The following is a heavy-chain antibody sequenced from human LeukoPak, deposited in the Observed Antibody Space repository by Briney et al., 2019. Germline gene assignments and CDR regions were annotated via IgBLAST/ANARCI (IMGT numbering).Heavy chain of an antibody. V-gene: IGHV1-24*01. Sequence: ASVKVSCKVSGYTLTELSMHWVRQPPGKGLEWMGGFDLEDGETIYAQKFQGRVTMTEDTSTDTAYMELSSLRSEDTAVYYCATVSYDYVWGSYLQFDYWGQGTLVTVSS. CDR1: GYTLTELS. J-gene: IGHJ4*02. D-gene: IGHD3-16*02. CDR2: FDLEDGET. CDR3: ATVSYDYVWGSYLQFDY.